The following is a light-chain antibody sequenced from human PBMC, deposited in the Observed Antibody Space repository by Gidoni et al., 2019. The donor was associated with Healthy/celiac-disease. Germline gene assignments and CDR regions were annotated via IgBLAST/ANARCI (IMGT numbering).Light chain of an antibody. J-gene: IGKJ2*01. CDR1: QSVLYSSNNKNY. Sequence: DIVMTQSPDSLVVSLGERATINCKSSQSVLYSSNNKNYLAWYQQKPGQPPKLLIYWASTRESGVPDRFSGSGSGTVFTLTISSLQAEDVAVYYCQQYYSTPPTFGQGTKLEIK. CDR2: WAS. V-gene: IGKV4-1*01. CDR3: QQYYSTPPT.